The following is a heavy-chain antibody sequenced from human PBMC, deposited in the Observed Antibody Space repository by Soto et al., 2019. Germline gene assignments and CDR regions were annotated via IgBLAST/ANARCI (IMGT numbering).Heavy chain of an antibody. J-gene: IGHJ5*02. CDR3: ARMRNLKKGDWFDP. V-gene: IGHV1-69*06. CDR1: GGTFSSYA. D-gene: IGHD3-9*01. CDR2: IIPIFGTA. Sequence: QVQLVQSGAEVKKPGSSVKVSCKASGGTFSSYAISWVRQAPGQGLEWMGGIIPIFGTANYAQKLQGRVTITADKSTSTAYMELSSLRSEDTAVYYCARMRNLKKGDWFDPWGQGTMVTVSS.